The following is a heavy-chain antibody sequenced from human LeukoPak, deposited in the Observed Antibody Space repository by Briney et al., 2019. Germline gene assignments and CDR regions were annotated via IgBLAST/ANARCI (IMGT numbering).Heavy chain of an antibody. J-gene: IGHJ3*02. Sequence: APVKVSCKASGYTFTSYGISWVRQAPGQGLEWMGWISAYNGNTNYAQKLQGRVTMTTDTSTSTAYMELRSLRSDDTAVYYCARDRGYFDWLSIKSAPPENDAFDIWGQGTMVTVSS. CDR3: ARDRGYFDWLSIKSAPPENDAFDI. V-gene: IGHV1-18*01. CDR1: GYTFTSYG. D-gene: IGHD3-9*01. CDR2: ISAYNGNT.